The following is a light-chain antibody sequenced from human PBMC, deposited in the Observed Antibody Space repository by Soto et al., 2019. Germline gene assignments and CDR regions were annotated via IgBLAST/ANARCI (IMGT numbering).Light chain of an antibody. CDR1: SSNIGAGYD. CDR2: ANN. Sequence: QLVLTQPPSVSGAPGQRVTISCTGGSSNIGAGYDVHWYQQLPGTAPKLLIYANNNRPSGVPDRFSGSKSATSASLAITGLQAEDEADYYCCSYTSISTSAVFGGGTKVTVL. CDR3: CSYTSISTSAV. V-gene: IGLV1-40*01. J-gene: IGLJ2*01.